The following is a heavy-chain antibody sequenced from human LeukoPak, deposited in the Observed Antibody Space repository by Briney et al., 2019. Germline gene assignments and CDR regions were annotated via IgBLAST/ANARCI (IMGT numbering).Heavy chain of an antibody. CDR3: ARDGQQRARDYYYYYGMDV. J-gene: IGHJ6*02. CDR2: TYYRSKWYN. CDR1: GDSVSSNSAA. Sequence: SQTLSLTFAISGDSVSSNSAAWNWIRQSPSRGLEWLGRTYYRSKWYNDYAVSVKSRVTINPDTSKNQFSLQLNSVTPEDTAVYYCARDGQQRARDYYYYYGMDVWGQGTTVTVSS. V-gene: IGHV6-1*01. D-gene: IGHD6-25*01.